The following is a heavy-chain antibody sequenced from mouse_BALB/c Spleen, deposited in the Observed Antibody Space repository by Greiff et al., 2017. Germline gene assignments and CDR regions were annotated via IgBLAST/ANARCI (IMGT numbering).Heavy chain of an antibody. CDR3: ARSAYYGNYFDY. J-gene: IGHJ2*01. V-gene: IGHV1-87*01. CDR2: IYPGDGDT. D-gene: IGHD2-10*01. CDR1: GYTFTSYW. Sequence: VQLQQSGAELARPGASVKLSCKASGYTFTSYWMQWVKQRPGQGLEWIGAIYPGDGDTRYTQKFKGKATLTADKSSSTAYTQLSSLASEDSAVYYCARSAYYGNYFDYWGQGTTLTVSS.